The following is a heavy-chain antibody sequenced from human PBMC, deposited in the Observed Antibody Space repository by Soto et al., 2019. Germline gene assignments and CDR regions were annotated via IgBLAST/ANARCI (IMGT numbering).Heavy chain of an antibody. V-gene: IGHV3-23*01. CDR3: AKSRVFIGAIVTLLDS. J-gene: IGHJ4*02. CDR2: ISNNGDTA. CDR1: GFTFSSYA. Sequence: EVQLLESGGGLVQPGGSLTLSCATSGFTFSSYAMVWVRQAAEKGLEWVASISNNGDTAYYADSVKGRFTICRGNSENTLYLQMNGLRADDTALYFCAKSRVFIGAIVTLLDSWGQGTQVTVSS. D-gene: IGHD3-16*02.